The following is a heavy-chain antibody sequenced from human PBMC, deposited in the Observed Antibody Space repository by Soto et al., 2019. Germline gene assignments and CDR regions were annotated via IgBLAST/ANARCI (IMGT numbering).Heavy chain of an antibody. V-gene: IGHV2-70*04. Sequence: SGPTLVNPTQTLTLTCSFSGFSLTTRGMRVSWIRQSPGKALEWLARVDWDDDKYYSTSLKTRLTISRDTSKSQVVLTMTNMDPVDTATYYCARTPGQHNYYGLDVWGQGTTVTVSS. CDR1: GFSLTTRGMR. D-gene: IGHD2-21*01. CDR3: ARTPGQHNYYGLDV. J-gene: IGHJ6*02. CDR2: VDWDDDK.